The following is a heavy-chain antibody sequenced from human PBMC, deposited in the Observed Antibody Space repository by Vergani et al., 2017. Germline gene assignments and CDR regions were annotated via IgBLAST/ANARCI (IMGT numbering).Heavy chain of an antibody. CDR1: GFTVSSNY. Sequence: EVQLVESGGGLIQPGGSLRLSCAASGFTVSSNYMSWVRQAPGKGLEWVSVIYSGGSTYYADSVKGRFTISRDNSKNKLYLQMNSLRAEDTAVYYCAKRDSSSWFYYYYYGMDVWGQGTTVTVSS. D-gene: IGHD6-13*01. CDR3: AKRDSSSWFYYYYYGMDV. CDR2: IYSGGST. J-gene: IGHJ6*02. V-gene: IGHV3-53*01.